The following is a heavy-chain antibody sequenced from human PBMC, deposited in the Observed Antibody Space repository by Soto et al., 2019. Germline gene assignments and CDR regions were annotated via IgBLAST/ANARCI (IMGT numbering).Heavy chain of an antibody. CDR2: ISYDGSNK. J-gene: IGHJ4*02. V-gene: IGHV3-30-3*01. CDR3: ARDPTTPQWLVPYFDY. Sequence: GGSLRLSCAASGFTFSSYAMHWVRQAPGKGLEWVAVISYDGSNKYYADSVKGRFTISRDNSKNTLYLQMNSLRAEDTAVYYCARDPTTPQWLVPYFDYWGQGTLVTVSS. D-gene: IGHD6-19*01. CDR1: GFTFSSYA.